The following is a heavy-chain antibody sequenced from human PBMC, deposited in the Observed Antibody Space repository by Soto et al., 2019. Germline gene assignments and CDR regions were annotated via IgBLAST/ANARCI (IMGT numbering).Heavy chain of an antibody. CDR3: ARGINYYGSGDDAFDI. J-gene: IGHJ3*02. V-gene: IGHV1-8*01. CDR2: MNPNSGNT. Sequence: QVQLVQSGAEVKKPGASVKVSCKASGYTFTSYDINWVRQATGQGLEWMGWMNPNSGNTGYAQKFQGRVTMTRNTSITTASMDLSSLRSEDTAVYYCARGINYYGSGDDAFDIWGQGTMVTGSS. CDR1: GYTFTSYD. D-gene: IGHD3-10*01.